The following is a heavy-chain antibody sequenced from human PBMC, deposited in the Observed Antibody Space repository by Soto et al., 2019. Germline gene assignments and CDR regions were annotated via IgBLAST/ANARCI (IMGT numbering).Heavy chain of an antibody. D-gene: IGHD6-19*01. CDR3: ARDDPPSAVAGTVLDY. CDR1: GFTFSSYG. J-gene: IGHJ4*02. CDR2: IWYDGSNK. V-gene: IGHV3-33*01. Sequence: GGSLRLSCAASGFTFSSYGMHWVRQAPGKGLEWVAVIWYDGSNKYYADSVKGRFTISRDNSKNTLYLQMNSLRAEDTAVYYCARDDPPSAVAGTVLDYWGQGTLVTVSS.